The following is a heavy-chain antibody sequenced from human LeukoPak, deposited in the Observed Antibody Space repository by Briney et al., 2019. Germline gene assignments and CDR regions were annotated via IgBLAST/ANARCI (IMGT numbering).Heavy chain of an antibody. J-gene: IGHJ4*02. D-gene: IGHD2/OR15-2a*01. Sequence: SETLSLTCAVYGGSFSGYYWSWIRQPPGKGLEWIGEINHSGSTNYNPSLKSRVTISVDTSKKQFSLKLSSVTAADTAVYYCARVPLVIVVTAFDYWGQGTLVTVSS. CDR2: INHSGST. V-gene: IGHV4-34*01. CDR1: GGSFSGYY. CDR3: ARVPLVIVVTAFDY.